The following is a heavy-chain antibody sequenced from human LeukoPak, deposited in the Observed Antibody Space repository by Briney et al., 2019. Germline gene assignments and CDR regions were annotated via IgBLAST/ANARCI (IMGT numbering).Heavy chain of an antibody. V-gene: IGHV4-61*02. Sequence: SETLSLTCTVSGGSISSGSYYWSWIRQPAGKGLEWIGRIYTSGSTNYNPSLKSRVTISVDTSKNQFSLKLSSVTPADTAVYFGAREPAYSGGWTTNWYFDLWGLGTWSLSPQ. CDR1: GGSISSGSYY. CDR3: AREPAYSGGWTTNWYFDL. D-gene: IGHD6-19*01. CDR2: IYTSGST. J-gene: IGHJ2*01.